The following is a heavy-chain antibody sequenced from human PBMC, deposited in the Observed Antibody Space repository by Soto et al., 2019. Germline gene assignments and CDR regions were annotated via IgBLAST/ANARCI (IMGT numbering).Heavy chain of an antibody. V-gene: IGHV3-30-3*01. CDR1: GFTFSRFS. CDR2: ISYDGSNT. J-gene: IGHJ6*02. D-gene: IGHD3-10*02. Sequence: QVQLVESGGGVVQPGRSLTLSCAASGFTFSRFSMHWVRQAPGKGLAWVAVISYDGSNTHYAESVKGRFNTSRDDSKNRVYLQVNNLRGEDSAVYYCARDHGMFFSYYYSGMDVWGQGTTVTVSS. CDR3: ARDHGMFFSYYYSGMDV.